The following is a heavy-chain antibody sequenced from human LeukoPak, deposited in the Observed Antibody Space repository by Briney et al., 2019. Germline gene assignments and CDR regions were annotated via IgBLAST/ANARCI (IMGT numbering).Heavy chain of an antibody. J-gene: IGHJ6*03. CDR1: GFTFSDYS. D-gene: IGHD2-2*01. CDR2: IGIDSGNT. Sequence: GGFLRLSCAAPGFTFSDYSMNWVRQAPGKGLEWISYIGIDSGNTNYADSVKGRFTISGDKAKNSLYLQMNSLRVEDTAVYYCARVGVVPADYYYYYMDVWGKGTTVTVSS. V-gene: IGHV3-48*01. CDR3: ARVGVVPADYYYYYMDV.